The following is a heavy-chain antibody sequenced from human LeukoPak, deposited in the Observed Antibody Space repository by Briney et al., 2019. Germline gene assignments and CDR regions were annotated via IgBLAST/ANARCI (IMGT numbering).Heavy chain of an antibody. Sequence: PLETLSLTCTVSGGSISSYYWSWIRQPPGKGLEWIGFVFPSGNTKYNPSLKSRVTMSRDTSKNQFSLKLSSVTAADRAAYYCASHYSGFNWGIDYWGQGTLVAVSS. CDR1: GGSISSYY. V-gene: IGHV4-59*01. CDR2: VFPSGNT. J-gene: IGHJ4*02. D-gene: IGHD5-12*01. CDR3: ASHYSGFNWGIDY.